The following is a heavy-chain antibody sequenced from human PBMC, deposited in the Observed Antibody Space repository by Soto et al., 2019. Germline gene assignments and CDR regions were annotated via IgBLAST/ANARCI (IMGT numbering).Heavy chain of an antibody. CDR1: GGSFSGYY. CDR2: INHSGST. J-gene: IGHJ4*02. V-gene: IGHV4-34*01. D-gene: IGHD6-19*01. Sequence: SETLSLTCAVYGGSFSGYYWSWIRQPPGKGLEWIGEINHSGSTNYNPPLKSRVTISVDTSKNQFSLKLSSVTAADTAVYYCALDKCSGWTDYWGQGSLVTVSS. CDR3: ALDKCSGWTDY.